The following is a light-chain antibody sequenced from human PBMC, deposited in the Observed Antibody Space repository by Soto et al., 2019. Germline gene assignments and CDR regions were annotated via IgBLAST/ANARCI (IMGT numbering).Light chain of an antibody. CDR2: GAS. CDR1: QSVSSSY. J-gene: IGKJ1*01. CDR3: QQYGSSPLT. Sequence: EIVLTQSPGTLSLSPGERATLSCRASQSVSSSYLVWYRQKPGQAPRLLIYGASNRATGIPDRFSGSGSGTDFTLTISRLEPEDFALYYCQQYGSSPLTFGQGTKVDIK. V-gene: IGKV3-20*01.